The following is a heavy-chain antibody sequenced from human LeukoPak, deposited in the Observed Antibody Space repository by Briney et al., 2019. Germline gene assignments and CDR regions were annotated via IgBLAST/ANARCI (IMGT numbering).Heavy chain of an antibody. J-gene: IGHJ6*03. CDR3: ARAQLELLVYYYYYMDV. D-gene: IGHD1-1*01. CDR1: GYTFTGYY. Sequence: ASVKVSCKASGYTFTGYYMHWVRQAPGQGLEWMGWINPNSGGTNYAQKFQGRVTMTRDTSISTAYMELSRLRSDDTAVYYCARAQLELLVYYYYYMDVWGKGTTVTVSS. CDR2: INPNSGGT. V-gene: IGHV1-2*02.